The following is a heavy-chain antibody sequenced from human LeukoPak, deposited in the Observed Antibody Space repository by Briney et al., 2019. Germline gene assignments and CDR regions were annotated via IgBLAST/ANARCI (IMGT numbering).Heavy chain of an antibody. Sequence: GGSLRLSCAASGFTFSNYEMNWVRQAPGKGLEWVSYISSSGSTIYYADSVKGRFTISRDNAKNSLYLQMNSLRAEDTAVYYCAREDWNQGGYYYGMDVWGQGTTVTVSS. CDR3: AREDWNQGGYYYGMDV. V-gene: IGHV3-48*03. CDR1: GFTFSNYE. CDR2: ISSSGSTI. D-gene: IGHD1-1*01. J-gene: IGHJ6*02.